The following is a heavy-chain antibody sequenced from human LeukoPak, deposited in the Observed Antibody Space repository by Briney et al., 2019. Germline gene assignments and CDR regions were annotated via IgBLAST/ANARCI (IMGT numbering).Heavy chain of an antibody. J-gene: IGHJ4*02. V-gene: IGHV3-23*01. CDR2: ISGSGGST. CDR3: AKAISGALGVPAGIYHY. Sequence: GRSLRLSCAASGLTYSSYATSWVRQAPGKGLEGVTAISGSGGSTYCADSVKGRFPVSRDNSKNTLYLQMKTLSAEHTPVYHCAKAISGALGVPAGIYHYWGQGTLVTVSS. D-gene: IGHD2-2*01. CDR1: GLTYSSYA.